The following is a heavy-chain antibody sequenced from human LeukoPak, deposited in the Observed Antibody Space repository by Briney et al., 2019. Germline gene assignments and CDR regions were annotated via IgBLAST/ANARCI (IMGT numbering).Heavy chain of an antibody. J-gene: IGHJ6*02. CDR2: ISVYNGNT. CDR1: GYTFTTYG. CDR3: ARDMGGYYNYYYYGMDV. Sequence: ASVKVSCKDSGYTFTTYGINWVRQAPGQGLEWMGWISVYNGNTNYAENLQDRVTMTTDTSTSTAYMELRSLRSDDTAVYYCARDMGGYYNYYYYGMDVWGQGTTVTVSS. V-gene: IGHV1-18*01. D-gene: IGHD3-3*01.